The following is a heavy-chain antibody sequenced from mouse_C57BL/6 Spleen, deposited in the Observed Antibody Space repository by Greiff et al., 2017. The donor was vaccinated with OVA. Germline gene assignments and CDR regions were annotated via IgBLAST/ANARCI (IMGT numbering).Heavy chain of an antibody. Sequence: QVQLQQPGAELVKPGASVKLSCKASGYTFTSYWMHWVKQRPGQGLEWIGMIHPNSGSTNYNEKFKSKATLTVDKSSSTAYMQLSSLTSEDSAVYYCARWGHGTIYEDYWGQGTTLTVSS. CDR3: ARWGHGTIYEDY. CDR2: IHPNSGST. V-gene: IGHV1-64*01. CDR1: GYTFTSYW. J-gene: IGHJ2*01. D-gene: IGHD1-1*01.